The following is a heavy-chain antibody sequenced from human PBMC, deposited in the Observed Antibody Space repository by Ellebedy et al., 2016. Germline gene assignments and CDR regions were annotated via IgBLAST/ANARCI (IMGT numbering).Heavy chain of an antibody. CDR1: GGSISSSSYY. V-gene: IGHV4-39*01. CDR2: IYYSGST. J-gene: IGHJ5*02. D-gene: IGHD6-13*01. Sequence: SETLSLXXTVSGGSISSSSYYWGWIRQPPGKGLEWIGSIYYSGSTYYNPSLKSRVTISVDTSKNQFSLKLSSVTAADTAVYYCARHSSSWYGADWFNPWGQGTLVTVSS. CDR3: ARHSSSWYGADWFNP.